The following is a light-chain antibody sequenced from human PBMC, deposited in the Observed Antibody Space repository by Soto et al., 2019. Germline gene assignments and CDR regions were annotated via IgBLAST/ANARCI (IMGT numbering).Light chain of an antibody. J-gene: IGKJ4*01. Sequence: IQVTQAPSSLSASVGDRVTITCRASQNIRDDLGWYQQKPGKAPRLVIYGVSHLQSGVPSRFSGSGFGTDFSLTISSLQPEDSATYYCLQDYNYSITFGGGTKVEIK. CDR2: GVS. CDR1: QNIRDD. CDR3: LQDYNYSIT. V-gene: IGKV1-6*01.